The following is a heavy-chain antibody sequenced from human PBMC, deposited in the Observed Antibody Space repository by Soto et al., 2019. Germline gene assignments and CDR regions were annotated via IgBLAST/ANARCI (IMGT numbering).Heavy chain of an antibody. CDR1: GGSISSYY. J-gene: IGHJ6*03. CDR3: ASNVDTAMGKLYYYYMDV. CDR2: IYYSGST. V-gene: IGHV4-59*01. Sequence: SETLSLTCTVSGGSISSYYWSWIRQPPGKGLEWIGYIYYSGSTNYNPSLKSRVTISVDTSKNQFSLKLSSVTAADTAVYYCASNVDTAMGKLYYYYMDVWGKGTTVTVSS. D-gene: IGHD5-18*01.